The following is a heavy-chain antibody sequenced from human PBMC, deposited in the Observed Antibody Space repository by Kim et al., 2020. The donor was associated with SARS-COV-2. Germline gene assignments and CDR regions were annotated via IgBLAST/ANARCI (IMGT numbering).Heavy chain of an antibody. Sequence: GGSLRLSCAASGFTFSSYGMHWVRQAPGKGREWVAVIWYDGSNKYYADSVKGRFTISRDNSKNTLYLQMNSLRAEDTAVYYCAKNRDYYYYGMDVWGQGTTVTVSS. CDR1: GFTFSSYG. V-gene: IGHV3-33*06. CDR3: AKNRDYYYYGMDV. J-gene: IGHJ6*02. CDR2: IWYDGSNK.